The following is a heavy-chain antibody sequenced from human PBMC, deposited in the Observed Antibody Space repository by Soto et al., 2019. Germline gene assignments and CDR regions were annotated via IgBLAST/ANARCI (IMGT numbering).Heavy chain of an antibody. CDR3: AHRRDPHYCSSTSCYSSDWFDP. J-gene: IGHJ5*02. CDR1: GFSLSTSGVG. CDR2: IYWDDDK. Sequence: SGPTLVNPTQTLTLTCTFSGFSLSTSGVGVGWIRQPPGKALEWLALIYWDDDKRYSPSLKSRLTITKDTSKNQVVLTMTNMDPVDTATYYCAHRRDPHYCSSTSCYSSDWFDPWGQGTLVTVSS. D-gene: IGHD2-2*01. V-gene: IGHV2-5*02.